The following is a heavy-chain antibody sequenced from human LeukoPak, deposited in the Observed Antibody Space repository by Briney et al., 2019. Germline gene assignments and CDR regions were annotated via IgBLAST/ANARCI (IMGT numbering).Heavy chain of an antibody. V-gene: IGHV3-23*01. CDR3: AKAPVTTCRGAYCYPFDY. CDR1: GFTFSTFA. J-gene: IGHJ4*02. Sequence: PGGSLRLSCAASGFTFSTFAMIWVRQAPGKGLEWVSAISDSGNTYRADSVKGRFTISRDSSKNTLFLQMNRLRPEDAAVYYCAKAPVTTCRGAYCYPFDYWGQGTLVTVSS. D-gene: IGHD2-21*01. CDR2: ISDSGNT.